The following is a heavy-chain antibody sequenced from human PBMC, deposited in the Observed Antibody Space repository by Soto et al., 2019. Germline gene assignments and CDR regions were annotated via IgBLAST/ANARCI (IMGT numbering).Heavy chain of an antibody. V-gene: IGHV3-33*01. J-gene: IGHJ6*02. CDR1: GFTFSSYG. CDR2: IWYDGSNK. Sequence: GGSLSLSCAASGFTFSSYGMHWVRQAPGKGLEWVAVIWYDGSNKYYADSVKGRFTISRDNSKNTLYLQMNSLRAEDTAVYYCARDMSQYQLLFYYYYGMDVWGQGTTVTVSS. D-gene: IGHD2-2*01. CDR3: ARDMSQYQLLFYYYYGMDV.